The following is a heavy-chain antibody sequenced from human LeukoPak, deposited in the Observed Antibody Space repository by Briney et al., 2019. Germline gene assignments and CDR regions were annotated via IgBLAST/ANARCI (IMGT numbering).Heavy chain of an antibody. CDR2: IYTSGST. J-gene: IGHJ4*02. V-gene: IGHV4-4*07. CDR1: GGSFSSYY. D-gene: IGHD5-24*01. CDR3: ATGDGYNSFDY. Sequence: SETLSLTYTVSGGSFSSYYWSWIRQPAGKGLEWIGRIYTSGSTNYNSSLKSRVTMSVDTSKNQVSLKLSSVTAADTAVYYCATGDGYNSFDYWGQGTLVTVSS.